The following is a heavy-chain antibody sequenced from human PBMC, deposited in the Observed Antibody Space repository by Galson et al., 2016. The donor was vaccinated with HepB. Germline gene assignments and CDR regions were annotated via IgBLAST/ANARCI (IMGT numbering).Heavy chain of an antibody. J-gene: IGHJ6*02. CDR1: GFTFSSYA. CDR3: AVGMEVWPQGMDV. CDR2: ITIGGTKT. D-gene: IGHD3-3*01. V-gene: IGHV3-23*01. Sequence: SLRLSCAASGFTFSSYAMNWVRLLPGKGLEWVSGITIGGTKTFYADSVKGRFTVSRDNPKSTVYLHMNSLTGGDTALYNCAVGMEVWPQGMDVWSQGTTVTVSS.